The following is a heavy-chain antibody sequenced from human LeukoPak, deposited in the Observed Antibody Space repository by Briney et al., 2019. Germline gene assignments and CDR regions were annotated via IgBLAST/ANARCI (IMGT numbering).Heavy chain of an antibody. CDR1: GFTFSNAW. D-gene: IGHD4-17*01. J-gene: IGHJ4*02. CDR2: IYTSGST. CDR3: ASTYGDQTTFDY. V-gene: IGHV4-4*07. Sequence: GSLRLSCAASGFTFSNAWMSWVRQAPGKGLEWIGRIYTSGSTNYNPSLKSRVTMSVDTSKNQFSLKLSSVTAADTAVYYCASTYGDQTTFDYWGQGTLVTVSS.